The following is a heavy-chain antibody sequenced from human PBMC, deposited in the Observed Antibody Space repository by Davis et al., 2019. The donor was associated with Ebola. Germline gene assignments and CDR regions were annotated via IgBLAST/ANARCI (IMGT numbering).Heavy chain of an antibody. D-gene: IGHD5-18*01. J-gene: IGHJ4*02. CDR3: ARKSIGYGYSFDY. CDR1: GFTFSSYS. CDR2: ISSSSSTI. Sequence: GGSLRLSCAASGFTFSSYSMNWVRQAPGKGLEWVSYISSSSSTIYYADSVKGRFTISRNNAKNSLYLQMNSLRDEDTAVYYCARKSIGYGYSFDYWGQGTLVTVSS. V-gene: IGHV3-48*02.